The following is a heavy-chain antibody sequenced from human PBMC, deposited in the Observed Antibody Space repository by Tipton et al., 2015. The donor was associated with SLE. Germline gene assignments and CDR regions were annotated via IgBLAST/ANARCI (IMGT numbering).Heavy chain of an antibody. V-gene: IGHV4-4*07. D-gene: IGHD3-22*01. CDR2: IYTSGSN. CDR1: GDSISNYF. J-gene: IGHJ4*02. CDR3: ARGTNYDSSGYYSY. Sequence: TLSLTCTVSGDSISNYFWSWVRQPAGKGLEWIGHIYTSGSNNYNPSLKSRVTISVDTSKNQFSLKLSSVTAADTAVYYCARGTNYDSSGYYSYWGQGTLVTVSS.